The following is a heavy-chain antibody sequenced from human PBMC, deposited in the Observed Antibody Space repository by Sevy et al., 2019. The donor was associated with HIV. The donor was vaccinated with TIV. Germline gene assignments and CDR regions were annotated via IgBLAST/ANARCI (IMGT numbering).Heavy chain of an antibody. V-gene: IGHV1-69*13. CDR2: IIPIFGTA. CDR3: ARDSAVVTHQYFDY. CDR1: GGTFSSYA. J-gene: IGHJ4*02. Sequence: ASVNVSCKASGGTFSSYAISWVRQAPGQGLEWMGGIIPIFGTANYAQKFQGRVTITADESTSTAYMELSSLRSEDTAVYYCARDSAVVTHQYFDYWGQGTLVTVSS. D-gene: IGHD2-21*02.